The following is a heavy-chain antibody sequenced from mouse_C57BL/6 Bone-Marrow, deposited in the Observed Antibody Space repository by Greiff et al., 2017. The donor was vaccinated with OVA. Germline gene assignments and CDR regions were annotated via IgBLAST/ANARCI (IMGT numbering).Heavy chain of an antibody. V-gene: IGHV2-6*01. CDR3: ASQAYYSNFAMDY. CDR2: IWGVGST. J-gene: IGHJ4*01. CDR1: GFSLTSYG. D-gene: IGHD2-5*01. Sequence: VKLVESGPGLVAPSQSLSITCTVSGFSLTSYGVDWVRQSPGKGLEWLGVIWGVGSTNYNSALKSRLSISKDNSKSQVFLKMNSLQTDDTAMYYCASQAYYSNFAMDYWGQGTSVTVSS.